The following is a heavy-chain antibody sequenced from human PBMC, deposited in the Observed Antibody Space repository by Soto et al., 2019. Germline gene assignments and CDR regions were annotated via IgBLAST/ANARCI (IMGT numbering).Heavy chain of an antibody. J-gene: IGHJ4*02. Sequence: SETLSLTCTVSGGSISSGGYYWSWIRQHPGKGLEWIGYIYYSGSTYYNPSLKSRVTISVDTSKNQFSLKLSSVTAADTAVYYCARANPDVDTAMVLYYFDYWGQGTLVTGSS. V-gene: IGHV4-31*03. CDR1: GGSISSGGYY. D-gene: IGHD5-18*01. CDR3: ARANPDVDTAMVLYYFDY. CDR2: IYYSGST.